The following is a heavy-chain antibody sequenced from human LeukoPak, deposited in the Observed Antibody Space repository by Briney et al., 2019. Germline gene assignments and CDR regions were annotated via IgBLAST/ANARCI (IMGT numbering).Heavy chain of an antibody. V-gene: IGHV3-11*04. Sequence: GGSLRLSCAASGFTFSDYYMSWIRQAPGKGLEWVSYISSGGSTKYYADSVKGRFTNSRDNAKNSLYLQMNSLRAEDTAVYYCARVRPEYSYAFDYWGQGTLVTVSS. D-gene: IGHD5-18*01. CDR2: ISSGGSTK. J-gene: IGHJ4*02. CDR3: ARVRPEYSYAFDY. CDR1: GFTFSDYY.